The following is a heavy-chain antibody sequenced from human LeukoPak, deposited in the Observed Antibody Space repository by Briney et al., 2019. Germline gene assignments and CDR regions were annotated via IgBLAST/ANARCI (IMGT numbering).Heavy chain of an antibody. CDR1: GFTFSSYG. CDR3: ARDFDY. V-gene: IGHV3-30*03. CDR2: ISYDGSNK. Sequence: GGSLRLSCAASGFTFSSYGMHWVRQAPGRGLEWVAVISYDGSNKYYADSVKGRFTISRDNSKNTLYLQMNSLRAEDTAVYYCARDFDYWGQGTLVTVSS. J-gene: IGHJ4*02.